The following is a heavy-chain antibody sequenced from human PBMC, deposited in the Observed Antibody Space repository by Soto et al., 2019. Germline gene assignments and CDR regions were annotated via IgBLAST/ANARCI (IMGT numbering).Heavy chain of an antibody. CDR1: GGSISSGGYY. CDR3: ARDSWSVGATGYFDY. D-gene: IGHD1-26*01. CDR2: IYYSGST. V-gene: IGHV4-31*03. J-gene: IGHJ4*02. Sequence: PSETLSLTCTVSGGSISSGGYYWSWIRQHPGKGLEWIGYIYYSGSTYYNPSLKSRVTISVDTSKNQFSLKLSSVTAADTAVYYCARDSWSVGATGYFDYWGQGTLVTVPS.